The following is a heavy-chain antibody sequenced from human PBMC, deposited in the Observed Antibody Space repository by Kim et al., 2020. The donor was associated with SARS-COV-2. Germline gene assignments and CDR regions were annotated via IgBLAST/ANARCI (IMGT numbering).Heavy chain of an antibody. Sequence: SVKVSCKASGGTFSSYAISWVRQAPGQGLEWMGGIIPIFGTANYAQKFQGRVTITADESTSTAYMELSRLRSEDTAVYYCARSGSGEGGAFDIWGQGTMVTVSS. CDR3: ARSGSGEGGAFDI. CDR1: GGTFSSYA. V-gene: IGHV1-69*13. CDR2: IIPIFGTA. D-gene: IGHD4-17*01. J-gene: IGHJ3*02.